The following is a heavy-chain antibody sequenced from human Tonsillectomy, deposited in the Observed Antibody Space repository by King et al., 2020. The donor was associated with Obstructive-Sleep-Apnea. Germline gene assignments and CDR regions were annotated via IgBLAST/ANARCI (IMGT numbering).Heavy chain of an antibody. CDR2: IWYDGSNK. CDR1: GFTFSSYG. CDR3: AKGNVVVTAIPDY. D-gene: IGHD2-21*02. Sequence: VQLVESGGGVVQPGRSLRLSCAASGFTFSSYGMHWVRQAPGKGLEWVSVIWYDGSNKYYADSVKGRFTISRDNSKNTLYLQMNSLRAEDTAVYYCAKGNVVVTAIPDYWGQGTLVTVSS. V-gene: IGHV3-33*06. J-gene: IGHJ4*02.